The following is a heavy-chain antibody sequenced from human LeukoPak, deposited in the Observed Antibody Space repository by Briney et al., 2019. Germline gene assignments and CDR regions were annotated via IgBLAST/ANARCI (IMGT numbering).Heavy chain of an antibody. J-gene: IGHJ4*02. CDR3: ARDNDFDY. CDR1: GYTFTSYY. Sequence: ASVKVSCKASGYTFTSYYIHWVRQAPGQGLEWMGIIYPGSGSTSYAQKFQGRVTMTRDMSTSTVYMELSSLRSEDTAVYYCARDNDFDYWGQGTLVTVSS. D-gene: IGHD2-8*01. V-gene: IGHV1-46*01. CDR2: IYPGSGST.